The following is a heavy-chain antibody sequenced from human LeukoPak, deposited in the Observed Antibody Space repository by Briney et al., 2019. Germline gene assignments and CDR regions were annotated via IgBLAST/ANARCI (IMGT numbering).Heavy chain of an antibody. J-gene: IGHJ4*02. CDR1: GFTFDDYG. Sequence: GGSLRLSCAASGFTFDDYGMSWVRQAPAKGLEWVSGINWNGGSTGYADSVKGRFTISRDNAKNSLYLQMNSLRAEDTALYSFAKDPYDFWSGSHLYYFDYWGQGTLVTVSS. CDR3: AKDPYDFWSGSHLYYFDY. CDR2: INWNGGST. V-gene: IGHV3-20*04. D-gene: IGHD3-3*01.